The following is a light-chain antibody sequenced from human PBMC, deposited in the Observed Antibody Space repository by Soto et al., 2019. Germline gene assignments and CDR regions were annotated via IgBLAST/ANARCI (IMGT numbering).Light chain of an antibody. Sequence: QPVLTQPPSVSGSPGQSVTISCTGTSSDVGSYNRVSWYQQPPGTAPKLMIYEVTNRPSGVPDRFSGSQSGNTASLTISGLQAEDEADYYCSSYTSTNTLVFGGGTKVTVL. J-gene: IGLJ2*01. CDR2: EVT. CDR3: SSYTSTNTLV. V-gene: IGLV2-18*02. CDR1: SSDVGSYNR.